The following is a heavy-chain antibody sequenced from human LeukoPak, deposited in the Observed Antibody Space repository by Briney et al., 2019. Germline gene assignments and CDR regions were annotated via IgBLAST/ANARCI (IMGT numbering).Heavy chain of an antibody. CDR3: ARHWRDLYYFDY. CDR2: FYYSGST. D-gene: IGHD2-21*02. CDR1: GGPISSSSYY. V-gene: IGHV4-39*01. J-gene: IGHJ4*02. Sequence: ADTLSLTCSVSGGPISSSSYYWGWIRQPPGKGLEWIGCFYYSGSTYYNASGKSQVTISVDTSQNLFAAKLTSVTAAGSAVYCCARHWRDLYYFDYWGQGTLVTVCS.